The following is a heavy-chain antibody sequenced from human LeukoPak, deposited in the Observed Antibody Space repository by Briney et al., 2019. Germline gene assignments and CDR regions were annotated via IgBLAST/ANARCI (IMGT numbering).Heavy chain of an antibody. V-gene: IGHV4-59*10. J-gene: IGHJ4*02. Sequence: SSETLSLTCAVYGGSFSGYYWSWIRQPPGKGLEWIGRIYTSGSTNYNPSLKSRVTMSVDTSKNQFSLKLSSVTAADTAVYYCARVQLWALDYWGQGTLVTVSS. CDR3: ARVQLWALDY. CDR1: GGSFSGYY. CDR2: IYTSGST. D-gene: IGHD5-18*01.